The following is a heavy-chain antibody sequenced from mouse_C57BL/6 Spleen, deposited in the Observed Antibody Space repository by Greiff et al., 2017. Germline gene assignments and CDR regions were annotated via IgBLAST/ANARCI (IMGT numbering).Heavy chain of an antibody. CDR3: ARHYGSSPYAMDY. CDR2: IDPSDSYT. CDR1: GYTFTSYW. Sequence: QVQLQQPGAELVMPGASVKLSCKASGYTFTSYWMHWVKQRPGQGLEWIGEIDPSDSYTNYNQKFKGKSTLTVDKSSSTAYMQLSSRTSEDSAVYYCARHYGSSPYAMDYWGQGTSGTVSS. J-gene: IGHJ4*01. V-gene: IGHV1-69*01. D-gene: IGHD1-1*01.